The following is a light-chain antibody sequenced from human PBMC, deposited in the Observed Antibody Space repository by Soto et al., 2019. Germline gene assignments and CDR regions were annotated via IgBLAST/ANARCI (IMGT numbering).Light chain of an antibody. V-gene: IGKV1-39*01. Sequence: IPMTQSPSSLSASVGDRVIITCRTSQSISNYLNWYQHKPGKAPKVLISAASNLQSGVPSRFSGSGSGTDFTLTISSLQPEDFATYYCQQSYSTPVTFGQGTRLEIK. CDR1: QSISNY. CDR3: QQSYSTPVT. CDR2: AAS. J-gene: IGKJ5*01.